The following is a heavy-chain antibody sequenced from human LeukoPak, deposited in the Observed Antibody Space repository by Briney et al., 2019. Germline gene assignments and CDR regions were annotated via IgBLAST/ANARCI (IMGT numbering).Heavy chain of an antibody. D-gene: IGHD1-26*01. V-gene: IGHV4-59*11. CDR3: AREQILRVGAKNFFDC. Sequence: PSETLSLTCSVSGGSISGHYWTWIRQTPGKGLEWIGNVFYTGSTNYNPSLQSRVTISVDTSSNHFSLRLSSVTAADTAVYYCAREQILRVGAKNFFDCWGQGALVTVSS. CDR2: VFYTGST. J-gene: IGHJ4*02. CDR1: GGSISGHY.